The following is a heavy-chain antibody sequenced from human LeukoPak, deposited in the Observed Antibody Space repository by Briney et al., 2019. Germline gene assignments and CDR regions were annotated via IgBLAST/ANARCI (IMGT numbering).Heavy chain of an antibody. J-gene: IGHJ6*02. V-gene: IGHV4-39*01. CDR1: GGSISSSSYY. Sequence: PSETLSLTCTVSGGSISSSSYYWGWIRQPPGTGLEWIGSIYYSGSTYYNPSLKSRVTISVDTSKNQFSLKLSSVTAADTAVYYCARLAVPGYSITMVSYYYGMDVWGQGTTVTVSS. CDR2: IYYSGST. CDR3: ARLAVPGYSITMVSYYYGMDV. D-gene: IGHD2-8*01.